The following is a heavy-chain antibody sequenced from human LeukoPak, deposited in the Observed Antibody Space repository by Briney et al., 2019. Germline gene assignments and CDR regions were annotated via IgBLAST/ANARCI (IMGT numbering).Heavy chain of an antibody. CDR2: ISAYNGNT. CDR3: ARGLMVRHCSGGSCYYYYYYMDV. CDR1: GYTFTSYG. J-gene: IGHJ6*03. Sequence: ASVKVSCKASGYTFTSYGISWVRQAPGQGLEWMGWISAYNGNTNYAQKFQGRVTMTRNTSISTAYMELSSLRSEDTAVYYCARGLMVRHCSGGSCYYYYYYMDVWGKGTTVTISS. D-gene: IGHD2-15*01. V-gene: IGHV1-18*01.